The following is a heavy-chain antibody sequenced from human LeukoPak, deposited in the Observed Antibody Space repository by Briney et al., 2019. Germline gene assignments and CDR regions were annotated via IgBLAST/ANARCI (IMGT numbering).Heavy chain of an antibody. CDR2: IHTSGST. Sequence: SETLSLTCTVSGVSISSYYWSWIRQPAGKGLEWIGRIHTSGSTNYNPSLKSRVTMSVDTSKNQFSLKLSSVTAADTAVYYCARDIAARRRGSYNWFDPWGQGTLVTVSS. D-gene: IGHD6-6*01. J-gene: IGHJ5*02. V-gene: IGHV4-4*07. CDR1: GVSISSYY. CDR3: ARDIAARRRGSYNWFDP.